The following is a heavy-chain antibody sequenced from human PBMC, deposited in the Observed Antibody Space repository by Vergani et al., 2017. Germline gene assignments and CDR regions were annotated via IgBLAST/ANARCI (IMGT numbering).Heavy chain of an antibody. J-gene: IGHJ6*03. D-gene: IGHD3-10*01. CDR2: IYSGGTT. V-gene: IGHV3-66*01. CDR1: GFTVSNNY. CDR3: ARDRVRDYYYYMDV. Sequence: EVQLVESGGGLVQPGGSLRLSCAASGFTVSNNYMSWVRQAPGKGLEWVSIIYSGGTTYYADSVKGRFTISRDNSKNTLYLQMNSLRAEDTAVYYCARDRVRDYYYYMDVWGKGTTVTVSS.